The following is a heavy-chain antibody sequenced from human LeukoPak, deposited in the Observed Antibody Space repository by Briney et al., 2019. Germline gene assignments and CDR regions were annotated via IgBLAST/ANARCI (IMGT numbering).Heavy chain of an antibody. J-gene: IGHJ4*02. D-gene: IGHD6-13*01. Sequence: KPSETLSLTCTVSGGSISSSNWWSWVRQPPGKGLEWIGEIYHSGSTNYNPSLKSRVTISVDKSKNQFSLKLSSVTAADTAVYYCARGKVAAAGLFDYWGQGTLVTVSS. CDR2: IYHSGST. V-gene: IGHV4-4*02. CDR3: ARGKVAAAGLFDY. CDR1: GGSISSSNW.